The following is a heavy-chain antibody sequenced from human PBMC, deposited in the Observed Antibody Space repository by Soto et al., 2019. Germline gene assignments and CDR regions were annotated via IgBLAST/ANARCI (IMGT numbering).Heavy chain of an antibody. CDR2: IIPIFGTA. J-gene: IGHJ6*02. CDR1: GGTFSSYA. D-gene: IGHD2-2*01. V-gene: IGHV1-69*13. CDR3: ARDYSVPLSGPRLDCSSTSCYVRYGMDV. Sequence: ASVKVSCKASGGTFSSYAISWVRQAPGQGLEWMGGIIPIFGTANYAQKFQGRVTITADESTSTAYMELSSLRSEDTAVYYCARDYSVPLSGPRLDCSSTSCYVRYGMDVWGQGTTVTVSS.